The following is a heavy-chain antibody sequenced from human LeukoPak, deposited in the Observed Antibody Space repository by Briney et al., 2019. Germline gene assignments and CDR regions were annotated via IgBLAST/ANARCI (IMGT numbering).Heavy chain of an antibody. Sequence: GGSLRLSCAASGFTFRTYGMHWIRQAPGKGLEWVAFIRNDGTIKYYADSVKGRFTISRDNSKNTLYLQMNSLRPEDTAVYYCAKTGSSSWGYFDYWGQGTLVTVSS. D-gene: IGHD6-13*01. J-gene: IGHJ4*02. CDR3: AKTGSSSWGYFDY. CDR1: GFTFRTYG. V-gene: IGHV3-30*02. CDR2: IRNDGTIK.